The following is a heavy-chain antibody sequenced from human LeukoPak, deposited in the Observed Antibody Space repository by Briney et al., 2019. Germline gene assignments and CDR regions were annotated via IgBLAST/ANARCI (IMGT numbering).Heavy chain of an antibody. CDR2: IYPGDSDT. D-gene: IGHD3-22*01. V-gene: IGHV5-51*01. CDR3: ARQTTFQTYYYDSSGSLEAFDI. J-gene: IGHJ3*02. Sequence: GESLKISCQGSGYSFTSYWIGWVRQIPGKGLEWMGIIYPGDSDTRYSPSFQGQVTISADKAISTAYLQWSSLKASDTAMYYCARQTTFQTYYYDSSGSLEAFDIWGQGTMVTVSS. CDR1: GYSFTSYW.